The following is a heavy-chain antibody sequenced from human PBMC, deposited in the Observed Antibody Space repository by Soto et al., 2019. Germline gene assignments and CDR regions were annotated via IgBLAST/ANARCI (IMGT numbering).Heavy chain of an antibody. V-gene: IGHV4-59*12. Sequence: SETLSLTCTVSGGSISSYYWSWVRQPPGKGLEWIGEIYHSGRTNYNPSLKSRVSISLDKSKNQFSLKLSSVTAADTAVYYCARLRTYDLMTAPDYWGQGTLVTVSS. J-gene: IGHJ4*02. D-gene: IGHD2-21*02. CDR1: GGSISSYY. CDR2: IYHSGRT. CDR3: ARLRTYDLMTAPDY.